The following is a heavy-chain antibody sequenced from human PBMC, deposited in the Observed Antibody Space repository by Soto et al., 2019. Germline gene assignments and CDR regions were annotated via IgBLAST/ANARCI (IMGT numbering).Heavy chain of an antibody. V-gene: IGHV4-30-4*01. CDR1: GGSISSGDYY. J-gene: IGHJ3*02. D-gene: IGHD3-10*01. CDR3: ARGLLWFGELLSPMWAFDI. CDR2: IYYSGST. Sequence: QVQLQESGPGLVKPSQTLSLTCTVSGGSISSGDYYWSWIRQPPGKGLERFGYIYYSGSTYYNPSLKSRVTISVATSKNQFSLKLSSVTAADTAVYYCARGLLWFGELLSPMWAFDIWGQGTMVTVSS.